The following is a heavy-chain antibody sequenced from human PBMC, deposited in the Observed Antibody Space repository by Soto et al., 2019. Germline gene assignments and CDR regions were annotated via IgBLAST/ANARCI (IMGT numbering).Heavy chain of an antibody. CDR3: AREVTVASYSFDF. Sequence: SVKVSCKASRGTFNNYALSWVRQAPGQGLEWMGGIIPIFNSANYEQKFQGRVTITADDSTSTAYMELRSLRPDDTAVYYCAREVTVASYSFDFWGQGTLVTVSS. CDR2: IIPIFNSA. V-gene: IGHV1-69*13. CDR1: RGTFNNYA. J-gene: IGHJ4*02. D-gene: IGHD5-12*01.